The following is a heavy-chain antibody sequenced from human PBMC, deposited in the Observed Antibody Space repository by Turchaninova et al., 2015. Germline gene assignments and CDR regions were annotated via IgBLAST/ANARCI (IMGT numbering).Heavy chain of an antibody. CDR2: LSWSGGRI. V-gene: IGHV3-9*01. D-gene: IGHD4-17*01. Sequence: EVRMVVSGGGLVQPGRSLRLSCAAAGLPIGDYAVNCVRQAPWKCLEWGPGLSWSGGRIGYADSVKGRLTISRDNAKNSLYLQMNSLGPEDTAFYYCAKDSRTYGFDYWGQGALVIVSS. CDR1: GLPIGDYA. J-gene: IGHJ4*02. CDR3: AKDSRTYGFDY.